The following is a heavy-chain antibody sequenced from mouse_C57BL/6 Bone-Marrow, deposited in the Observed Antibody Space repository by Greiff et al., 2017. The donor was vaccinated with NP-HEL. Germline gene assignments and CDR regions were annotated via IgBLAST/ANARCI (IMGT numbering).Heavy chain of an antibody. CDR2: ISDGGSYT. CDR3: ARDGYGNYEAY. Sequence: DVMLVESGGGLVKPGGSLKLSCAASGFTFSSYAMSWVRQTPEKRLEWVATISDGGSYTYYPDNAKNNLYLQMSHLKSEDTAMYYCARDGYGNYEAYWGQGTLVTVSA. V-gene: IGHV5-4*01. J-gene: IGHJ3*01. CDR1: GFTFSSYA. D-gene: IGHD2-1*01.